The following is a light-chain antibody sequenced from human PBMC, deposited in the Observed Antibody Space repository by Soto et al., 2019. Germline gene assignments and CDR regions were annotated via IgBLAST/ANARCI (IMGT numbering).Light chain of an antibody. Sequence: EIVMTQSPATLSVSPGERATLSCRASQSVSSNLAWYQQKPGQATRLLIYGASTRATGIPARFSGSGSGTEFTLTISSLQAEDFAGYYCQQYNNWPPYTFGQGTNLEIK. CDR1: QSVSSN. V-gene: IGKV3-15*01. CDR3: QQYNNWPPYT. J-gene: IGKJ2*01. CDR2: GAS.